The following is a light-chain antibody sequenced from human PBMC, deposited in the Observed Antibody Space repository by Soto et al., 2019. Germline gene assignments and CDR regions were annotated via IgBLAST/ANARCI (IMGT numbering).Light chain of an antibody. Sequence: QSVLTQPASVSGSPGQSITISCTGTNSDIGLYGYVSWYQHHPGKAPKLIVYDVTYRPSGVSDRFSASKSGNTASLTISGLQAEDEADYYCSSYTNSNTLVFGGGTKLTVL. CDR3: SSYTNSNTLV. V-gene: IGLV2-14*03. J-gene: IGLJ2*01. CDR1: NSDIGLYGY. CDR2: DVT.